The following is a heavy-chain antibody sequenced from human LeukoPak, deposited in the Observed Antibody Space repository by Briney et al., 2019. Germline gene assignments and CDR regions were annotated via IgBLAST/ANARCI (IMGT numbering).Heavy chain of an antibody. CDR1: GFTFNWSW. Sequence: GGSLRLSCAASGFTFNWSWMNWVRQAPGKGLAWVANMDPSGSQKRYVDSVKGRFTISRDNPGTSVYLEMNSLRTEDTAIYYCAIWASGNYWGQGTLVTVSS. J-gene: IGHJ4*02. CDR3: AIWASGNY. V-gene: IGHV3-7*01. CDR2: MDPSGSQK. D-gene: IGHD3-10*01.